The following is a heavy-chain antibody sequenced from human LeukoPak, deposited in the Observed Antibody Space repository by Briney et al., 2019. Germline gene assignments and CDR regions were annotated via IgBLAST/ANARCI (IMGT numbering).Heavy chain of an antibody. D-gene: IGHD3-3*01. Sequence: PVKVSCKASGGTFSSYAISWVRQAPGQGLEWMGGIIPIFGTANYAQKFQGRVTITTDESTSTAYMELSSLRSEDTAVYYCARAGIFGVVIDAFDIWGQGTMVTVSS. CDR2: IIPIFGTA. V-gene: IGHV1-69*05. CDR1: GGTFSSYA. CDR3: ARAGIFGVVIDAFDI. J-gene: IGHJ3*02.